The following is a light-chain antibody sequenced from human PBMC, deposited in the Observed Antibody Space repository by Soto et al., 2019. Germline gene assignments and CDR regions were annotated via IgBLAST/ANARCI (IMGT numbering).Light chain of an antibody. CDR2: LGS. J-gene: IGKJ5*01. CDR3: MQALQTRIT. Sequence: DIVMTQSPLSLPVTPGEPASISCRSSQSLLHSNGYNYLDWYLQKPGQSPQLLSYLGSNRASGVLERFSGSGSGTDFTLKISRVEAEDVGVYYCMQALQTRITFGQGTRLEIK. V-gene: IGKV2-28*01. CDR1: QSLLHSNGYNY.